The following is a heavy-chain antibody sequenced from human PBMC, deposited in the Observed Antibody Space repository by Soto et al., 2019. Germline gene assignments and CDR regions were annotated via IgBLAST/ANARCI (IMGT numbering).Heavy chain of an antibody. Sequence: PSETLSLTCTVSGGSISSGGYYWSWIRQHPGKGLEWIGYIYYSGSTYYNPSLKSRVTISVDTSKNQFSLKLSSVTAADTAVYYCARAWGQLSPSGGMDVWGQGTTVTVSS. CDR3: ARAWGQLSPSGGMDV. V-gene: IGHV4-31*03. J-gene: IGHJ6*02. CDR1: GGSISSGGYY. D-gene: IGHD5-18*01. CDR2: IYYSGST.